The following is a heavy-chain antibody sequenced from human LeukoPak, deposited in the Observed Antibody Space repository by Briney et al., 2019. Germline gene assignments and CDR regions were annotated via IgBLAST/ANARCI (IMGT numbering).Heavy chain of an antibody. CDR1: GFTFSGYA. J-gene: IGHJ4*02. CDR3: AKARLSTGWAYNDY. V-gene: IGHV3-23*01. D-gene: IGHD6-19*01. CDR2: IVGGGGTT. Sequence: GGSLRLSCAASGFTFSGYAMSWVRQAPGKGLEGVSAIVGGGGTTFYADSVKGRFTISRDNSKNTVYLQMNSLEAEDTAVYYCAKARLSTGWAYNDYWGRGNLVTVSS.